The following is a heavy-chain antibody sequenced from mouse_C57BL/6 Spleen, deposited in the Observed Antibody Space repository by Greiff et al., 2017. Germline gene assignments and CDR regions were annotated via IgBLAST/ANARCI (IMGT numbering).Heavy chain of an antibody. D-gene: IGHD2-3*01. CDR3: AREGADGYYSAWFAY. V-gene: IGHV3-1*01. Sequence: EVQLVESGPGMVKPSQSLSLTCTVTGYSITSGYDWHWIRHFPGNKLEWMGYISYSGSTNYNPSLKSRISITHDTSKNHFFLKLNSVTTEDTATYYCAREGADGYYSAWFAYWGQGTLVTVSA. J-gene: IGHJ3*01. CDR2: ISYSGST. CDR1: GYSITSGYD.